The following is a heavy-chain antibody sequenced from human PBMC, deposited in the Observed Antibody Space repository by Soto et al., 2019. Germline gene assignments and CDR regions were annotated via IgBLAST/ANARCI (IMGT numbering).Heavy chain of an antibody. Sequence: SETLSLTCVVSGGSLSDYFWSRIRQPPGMALEWIGEINHLGSINYNPSLKSRVTMSVDTSKNQFSLTLNSVTAADTATYYCARGGISHWAYFYYMDVWDRGTTVTVSS. V-gene: IGHV4-34*01. D-gene: IGHD2-21*01. J-gene: IGHJ6*03. CDR1: GGSLSDYF. CDR3: ARGGISHWAYFYYMDV. CDR2: INHLGSI.